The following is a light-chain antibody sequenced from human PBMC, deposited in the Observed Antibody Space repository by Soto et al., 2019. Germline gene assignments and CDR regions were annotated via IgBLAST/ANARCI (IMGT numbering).Light chain of an antibody. J-gene: IGKJ1*01. CDR1: ESVTIS. CDR2: AAS. V-gene: IGKV3-15*01. CDR3: QQYNIWPLWT. Sequence: EIVMTQSPATLSVSPGDRATLSCRASESVTISLAWYQQKPGQPPRLLIYAASTRATDVPARFSGGGSETEFTLTISSLQSEDFAVYFCQQYNIWPLWTFGQGTKVDIK.